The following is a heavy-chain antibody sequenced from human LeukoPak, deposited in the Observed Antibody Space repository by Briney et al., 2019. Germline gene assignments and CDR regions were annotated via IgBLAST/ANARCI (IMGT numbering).Heavy chain of an antibody. CDR3: ANNYYDSSGYGFDY. CDR2: ISGSGGST. V-gene: IGHV3-23*01. Sequence: GGSLRLSCAASGFTFSSYAMSWVRQAPGKGLEWVSAISGSGGSTYYADSVKGRFTISRDNSKNTLYLQMNSLRAGDTAVYYCANNYYDSSGYGFDYWGQGTLVTVSS. CDR1: GFTFSSYA. J-gene: IGHJ4*02. D-gene: IGHD3-22*01.